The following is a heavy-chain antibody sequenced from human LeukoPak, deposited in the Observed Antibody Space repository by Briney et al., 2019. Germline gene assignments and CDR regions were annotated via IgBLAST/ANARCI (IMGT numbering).Heavy chain of an antibody. D-gene: IGHD3-9*01. Sequence: GSSVKVPCKASGGTFSSYAISWVRQAPGQGLEWMGGIIPIFGTANYAQKFQGRVTITADESTSTAYMELSSLRSEDTAVYYCARGFPNVNKYYDILTGYPYYFDYWGQGTLVTVSS. CDR3: ARGFPNVNKYYDILTGYPYYFDY. CDR2: IIPIFGTA. V-gene: IGHV1-69*01. CDR1: GGTFSSYA. J-gene: IGHJ4*02.